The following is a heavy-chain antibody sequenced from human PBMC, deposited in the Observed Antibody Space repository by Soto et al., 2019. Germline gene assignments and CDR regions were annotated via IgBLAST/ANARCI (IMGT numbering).Heavy chain of an antibody. CDR1: GFTFTTYS. Sequence: PRLSCAAAGFTFTTYSIHWVRQAPGKGLEWVAVISSDGRGKYYADSVKGRFTISRDNSKNTMYLQMNSLRSDDTAVYYCARDQCFGGGRSCYYFDFWGQGTLVTVSS. J-gene: IGHJ4*02. V-gene: IGHV3-30*04. CDR2: ISSDGRGK. CDR3: ARDQCFGGGRSCYYFDF. D-gene: IGHD2-15*01.